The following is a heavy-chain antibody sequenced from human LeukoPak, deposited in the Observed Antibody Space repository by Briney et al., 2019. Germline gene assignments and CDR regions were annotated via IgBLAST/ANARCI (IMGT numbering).Heavy chain of an antibody. J-gene: IGHJ5*02. Sequence: GGSLRLSCAASAFTFSTYGMHWVRQAPGKGLEWVAVISYDGSNKYYADSVKGRFTISRDNSKNTLYLQMNSLRAEDTAVYYCAKFGRYYDSSGYFWFDPWGQGTLVTVSS. V-gene: IGHV3-30*18. CDR1: AFTFSTYG. CDR2: ISYDGSNK. CDR3: AKFGRYYDSSGYFWFDP. D-gene: IGHD3-22*01.